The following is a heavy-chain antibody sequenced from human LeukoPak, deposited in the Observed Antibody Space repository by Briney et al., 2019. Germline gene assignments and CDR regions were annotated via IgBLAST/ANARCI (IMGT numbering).Heavy chain of an antibody. J-gene: IGHJ4*02. CDR2: VHNSGGT. V-gene: IGHV4-4*02. CDR3: ARLSDY. Sequence: SETLSLTCAVSGGPIGSSNWWTWVRQPPGKELEWIGEVHNSGGTNYNPSLKSRVTISVDTSKNQLALRLRSVTAADTAVYYCARLSDYWGQGILVAVSS. CDR1: GGPIGSSNW.